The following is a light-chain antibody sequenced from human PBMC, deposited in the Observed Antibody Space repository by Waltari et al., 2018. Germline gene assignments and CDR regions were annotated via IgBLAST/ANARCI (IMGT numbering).Light chain of an antibody. V-gene: IGKV3-11*01. CDR1: QSVSSY. Sequence: EIVLTQSPATLSLSPVARATLSCRASQSVSSYLAWYQQKPGQAPRLLIYDASNRATGIPARFSGSGSGTDFTLTISSLEPEDFAVYYCQQRSNWPGTFGGGTKVEIK. CDR2: DAS. J-gene: IGKJ4*01. CDR3: QQRSNWPGT.